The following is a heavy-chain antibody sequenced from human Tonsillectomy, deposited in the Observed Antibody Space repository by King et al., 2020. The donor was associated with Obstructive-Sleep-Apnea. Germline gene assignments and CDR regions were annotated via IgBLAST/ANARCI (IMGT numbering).Heavy chain of an antibody. CDR2: IYPTDSDT. D-gene: IGHD3-3*01. J-gene: IGHJ3*02. V-gene: IGHV5-51*01. CDR1: GYSFTSYW. Sequence: QLVQSGAEVKKPGESLKISCKGSGYSFTSYWIGWVRQMPGKGLEWMGIIYPTDSDTRYSPSFQGQVTISVDKSISPAYLQWSSLKASDTAIYYCARRLYSDFWGPPVGAFDIWGQGTMVTVSS. CDR3: ARRLYSDFWGPPVGAFDI.